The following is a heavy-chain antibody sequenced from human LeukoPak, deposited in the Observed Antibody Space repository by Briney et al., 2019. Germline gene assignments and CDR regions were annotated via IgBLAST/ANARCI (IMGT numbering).Heavy chain of an antibody. CDR2: IYYSGST. D-gene: IGHD3-10*01. CDR3: ARDRVTMVRGVIITNWFDP. Sequence: SQTLSLTCTVSGGSLSSGGYYWSWIRQHPGTGLEWIGYIYYSGSTYYNPSLKSRVTISVDTSKNQFSLKLSSVTAADTAVYYCARDRVTMVRGVIITNWFDPWGQGTLVTVSS. CDR1: GGSLSSGGYY. J-gene: IGHJ5*02. V-gene: IGHV4-31*03.